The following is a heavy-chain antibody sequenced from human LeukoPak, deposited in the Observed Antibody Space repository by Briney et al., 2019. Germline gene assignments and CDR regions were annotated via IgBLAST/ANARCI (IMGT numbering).Heavy chain of an antibody. CDR1: GFTFSSYA. CDR2: ISGSGGSA. D-gene: IGHD3-3*01. Sequence: QPGGSLRLSCAASGFTFSSYAMSWVRQAPGKGLEWVSAISGSGGSAYYADSVKGRFTISRDNSKNTLYLQMNSLRAEDTAVYYCAKGGGSGYDFWSGYYEKYYFDYWGQGTLVTVSS. V-gene: IGHV3-23*01. J-gene: IGHJ4*02. CDR3: AKGGGSGYDFWSGYYEKYYFDY.